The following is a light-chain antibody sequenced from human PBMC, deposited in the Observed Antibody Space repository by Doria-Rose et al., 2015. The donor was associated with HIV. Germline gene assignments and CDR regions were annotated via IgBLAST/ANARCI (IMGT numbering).Light chain of an antibody. Sequence: QSVLTQPASVSGSPGQSIPISCTGTSSDVGAYNYVSWYQQHPGKAPNLMIYDVNNRPSGVSNRFSGSKSGNTASLIISGLQAEDEADYYCSSYTTSSTWVFGGGTKVTVL. J-gene: IGLJ3*02. V-gene: IGLV2-14*03. CDR1: SSDVGAYNY. CDR2: DVN. CDR3: SSYTTSSTWV.